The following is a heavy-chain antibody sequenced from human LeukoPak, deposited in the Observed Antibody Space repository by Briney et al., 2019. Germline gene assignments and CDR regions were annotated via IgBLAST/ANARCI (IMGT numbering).Heavy chain of an antibody. CDR3: ARSRSGYYEDY. D-gene: IGHD3-22*01. J-gene: IGHJ4*02. CDR1: GFTFSNYW. Sequence: HARGSLRLSCAASGFTFSNYWMSWVRQAPGKGLEWVANIKEDGSEKYYVGSVKGRFTISRDNAKNSLSLQVNSLSAEDTAVYYCARSRSGYYEDYWGQGTLVTVSS. V-gene: IGHV3-7*01. CDR2: IKEDGSEK.